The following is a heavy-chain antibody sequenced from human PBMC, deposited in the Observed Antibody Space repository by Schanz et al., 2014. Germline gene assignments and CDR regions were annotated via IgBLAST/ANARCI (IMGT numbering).Heavy chain of an antibody. Sequence: QAPLVQSGAEVKKPGASVKVSCKASGFTFNGYYIHWVRQAPGQGLEWMGRINPNRGGASYAQKIQGRVTMTWDTSISIAYMELSRLTSDDTAVYFCARGFTSAGGGYVHYWGQGSLVTVSS. CDR3: ARGFTSAGGGYVHY. CDR2: INPNRGGA. D-gene: IGHD1-26*01. J-gene: IGHJ4*02. CDR1: GFTFNGYY. V-gene: IGHV1-2*06.